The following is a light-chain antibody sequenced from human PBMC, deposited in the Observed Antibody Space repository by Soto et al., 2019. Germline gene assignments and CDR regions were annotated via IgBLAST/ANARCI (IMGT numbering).Light chain of an antibody. CDR2: GAS. CDR3: QHYKSYPWT. V-gene: IGKV3-20*01. J-gene: IGKJ1*01. Sequence: EIVLTHSPGTLSLSPCERATLSCSASQSVSSSYLAWYQQKPGQAPRLLIYGASSRATGIPDRFSGSGSGTDFTLTISRLEPEDFATYYCQHYKSYPWTFGQGTKVDI. CDR1: QSVSSSY.